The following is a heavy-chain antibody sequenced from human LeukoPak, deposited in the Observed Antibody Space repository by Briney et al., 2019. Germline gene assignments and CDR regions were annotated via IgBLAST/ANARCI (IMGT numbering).Heavy chain of an antibody. CDR2: ISSGTSTT. D-gene: IGHD3-10*01. J-gene: IGHJ4*02. CDR3: ARGRGLTLSYHYFDY. Sequence: GGSLRLSCAASGFTFSPLGMNWVRQAPGRGLEWVSYISSGTSTTYYADSVKGRFTISRDNAKNSLYLQLNSLRDEDTAVYYCARGRGLTLSYHYFDYWGQGTLVTVSS. V-gene: IGHV3-48*02. CDR1: GFTFSPLG.